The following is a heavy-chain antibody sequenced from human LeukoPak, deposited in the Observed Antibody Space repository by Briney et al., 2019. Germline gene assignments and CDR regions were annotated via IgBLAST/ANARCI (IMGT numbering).Heavy chain of an antibody. Sequence: GGSLRLSCAASGFTFSSYAMSWVRQAPGKGLEWVSAISGSGGSTYYADSVKGRFTISRGNSKNTLYLQMNSLRAEDTAVYYCAKDRGSYRYWTLDYWGQGTLVTVSS. V-gene: IGHV3-23*01. CDR2: ISGSGGST. CDR3: AKDRGSYRYWTLDY. CDR1: GFTFSSYA. J-gene: IGHJ4*02. D-gene: IGHD3-16*02.